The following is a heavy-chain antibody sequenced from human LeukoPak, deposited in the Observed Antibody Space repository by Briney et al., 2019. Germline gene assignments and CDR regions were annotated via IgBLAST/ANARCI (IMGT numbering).Heavy chain of an antibody. D-gene: IGHD4-17*01. V-gene: IGHV3-23*01. J-gene: IGHJ6*02. CDR2: ISGSGGST. CDR1: GFIFNNYA. Sequence: GGSLRLSCAASGFIFNNYAMSWVRQAPGKGLEWVSAISGSGGSTYYADSVKGRFTISRDNSKNTLYLQMSSLRVEDTALYYCAKEAYPTMTAVYYYGMGVWGLGTTVTVSS. CDR3: AKEAYPTMTAVYYYGMGV.